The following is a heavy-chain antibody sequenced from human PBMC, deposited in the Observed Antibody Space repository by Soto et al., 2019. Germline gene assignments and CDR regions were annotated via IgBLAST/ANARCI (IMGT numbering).Heavy chain of an antibody. Sequence: EVQVVESGGGLVQPGGSLRLSCVASGFTFSSHWMYWVRQSPGKGLVWVSRIKRDGSITTYADSVKGRFTISRDNAKNTVYLQMNSLRVEDTAVYYCARDGDGAGAYFDYWGQGTLVSVTS. CDR1: GFTFSSHW. V-gene: IGHV3-74*01. CDR3: ARDGDGAGAYFDY. D-gene: IGHD2-21*01. J-gene: IGHJ4*02. CDR2: IKRDGSIT.